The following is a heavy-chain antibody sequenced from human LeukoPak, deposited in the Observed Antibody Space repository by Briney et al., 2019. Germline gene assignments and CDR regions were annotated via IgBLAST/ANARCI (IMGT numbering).Heavy chain of an antibody. CDR1: GGSISSGSYY. D-gene: IGHD3-22*01. Sequence: SETLSLTCTVSGGSISSGSYYWSWTRQPAGKGLEWIGRIYTSGSTYYNPSLKSRVTISVDTSKNQFSLKLSSVTAADTAVYYCARDDYYDSSGHDYWGQGTLVTVSS. CDR3: ARDDYYDSSGHDY. CDR2: IYTSGST. V-gene: IGHV4-61*02. J-gene: IGHJ4*02.